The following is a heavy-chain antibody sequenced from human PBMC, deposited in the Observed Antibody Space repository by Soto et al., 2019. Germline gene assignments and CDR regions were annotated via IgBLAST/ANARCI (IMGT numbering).Heavy chain of an antibody. J-gene: IGHJ4*02. V-gene: IGHV2-5*02. CDR1: GFSLSTSGVG. Sequence: QITLKESGPTLVKPTQTLTLTCTFSGFSLSTSGVGVGWIRHPPGKALEWLALIYWDDDKRYSPSLKSRLTITKDTSKTPVVLTMTNLVPVDTATYYCARRGYSSGWLYFDYRGQGTLVTVSS. D-gene: IGHD6-19*01. CDR2: IYWDDDK. CDR3: ARRGYSSGWLYFDY.